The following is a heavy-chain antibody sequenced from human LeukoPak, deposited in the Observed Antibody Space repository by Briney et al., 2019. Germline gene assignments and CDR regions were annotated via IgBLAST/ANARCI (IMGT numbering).Heavy chain of an antibody. V-gene: IGHV4-39*07. Sequence: KPSETLSLTCTVSGGSISSSSYYWGWIRQPPGKGLEWTGSIYYSGSTYYNPSLKSRVTISVDTSKNQFSLKLSSVTAADTAVYYCARDVYYGSGKDYYYYYMDVWGKGTTVTVSS. D-gene: IGHD3-10*01. CDR3: ARDVYYGSGKDYYYYYMDV. CDR2: IYYSGST. J-gene: IGHJ6*03. CDR1: GGSISSSSYY.